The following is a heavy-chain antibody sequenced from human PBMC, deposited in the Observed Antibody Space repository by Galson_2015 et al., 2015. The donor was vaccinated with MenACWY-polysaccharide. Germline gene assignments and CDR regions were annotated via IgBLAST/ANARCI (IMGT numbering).Heavy chain of an antibody. CDR1: GFTFSTYW. D-gene: IGHD5-12*01. J-gene: IGHJ4*02. CDR3: ARGYSAYD. CDR2: IKSDGSST. Sequence: SLRLSCAASGFTFSTYWMHWVRQAPGKGLVWVSRIKSDGSSTNYADSVKGRFTISRDNAKNTLYLQMTSLRAEDTALYYCARGYSAYDWGQGTLVT. V-gene: IGHV3-74*01.